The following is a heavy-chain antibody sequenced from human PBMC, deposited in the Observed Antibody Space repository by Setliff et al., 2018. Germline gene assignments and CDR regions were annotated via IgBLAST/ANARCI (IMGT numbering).Heavy chain of an antibody. D-gene: IGHD3-10*01. Sequence: GASVKVSCKASGYTFTTYAMGWMRQAPGQRLEWMGWISTNTGNPSYAQGFTGRFVFSLDTSVSTAYLQISSLKPEDTAVYYCARASRFGTVKWRGDYYMDVWGKGTTVTVSS. J-gene: IGHJ6*03. CDR2: ISTNTGNP. CDR3: ARASRFGTVKWRGDYYMDV. V-gene: IGHV7-4-1*02. CDR1: GYTFTTYA.